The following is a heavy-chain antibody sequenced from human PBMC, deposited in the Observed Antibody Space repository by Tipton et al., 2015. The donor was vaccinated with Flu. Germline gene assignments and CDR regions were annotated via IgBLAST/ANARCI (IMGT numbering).Heavy chain of an antibody. Sequence: GSLRLSCAVSGFIFSSYAMSWVLQAPGKGLEWVSAISCSGGSTYYADSVKGRFTIPRDNSKNMLYLQMNSLRAEDTAVYYCAKTGSGWIYDYWGQGTLVTVSS. V-gene: IGHV3-23*01. J-gene: IGHJ4*02. CDR3: AKTGSGWIYDY. CDR2: ISCSGGST. CDR1: GFIFSSYA. D-gene: IGHD5-12*01.